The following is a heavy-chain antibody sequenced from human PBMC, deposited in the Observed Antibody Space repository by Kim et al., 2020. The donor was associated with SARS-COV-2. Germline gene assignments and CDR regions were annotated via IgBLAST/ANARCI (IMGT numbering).Heavy chain of an antibody. J-gene: IGHJ4*02. V-gene: IGHV4-39*01. CDR3: ARRDIVATTHFDY. D-gene: IGHD5-12*01. Sequence: YNPSLKSRVTISVDTSKNQFSLKLSSVTAADTAVYYCARRDIVATTHFDYWGQGTLVTVSS.